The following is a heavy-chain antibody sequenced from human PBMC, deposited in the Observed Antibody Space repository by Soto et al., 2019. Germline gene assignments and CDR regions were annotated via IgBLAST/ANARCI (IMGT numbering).Heavy chain of an antibody. D-gene: IGHD2-15*01. CDR1: GFIFSDHY. CDR2: IRNKANSYAT. CDR3: ARVRLVMATTRPLDY. J-gene: IGHJ4*02. V-gene: IGHV3-72*01. Sequence: EVQLVESGGGLVQPGGSLGLSCAASGFIFSDHYMDWVRQAPGKGLEWVARIRNKANSYATHYAASVKGRFTISRDDSKSSLFLQMPSLKAEDPAVYYCARVRLVMATTRPLDYWGQGTLVTVSS.